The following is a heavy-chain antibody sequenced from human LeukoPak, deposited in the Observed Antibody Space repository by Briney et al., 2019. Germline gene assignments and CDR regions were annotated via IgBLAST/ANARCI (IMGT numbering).Heavy chain of an antibody. CDR3: ARSGDSSAYFGW. CDR2: IYYDGAT. V-gene: IGHV4-59*11. J-gene: IGHJ4*02. Sequence: SETLSLTCTVSGVPISSHYWSWRRQPPGKGLEWIGNIYYDGATNYNPSLRSRITISIDTSRNQFSLRLSSVTTADSAMYYCARSGDSSAYFGWWGQGTLVAASS. D-gene: IGHD3-22*01. CDR1: GVPISSHY.